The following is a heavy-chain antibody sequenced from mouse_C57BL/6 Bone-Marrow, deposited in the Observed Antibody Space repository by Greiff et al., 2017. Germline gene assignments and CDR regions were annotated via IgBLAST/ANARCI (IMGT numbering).Heavy chain of an antibody. Sequence: EVQVVESGGDLVKPGGSLKLSCAASGFTFSSYGMSWVRQTPDKRLGWVATISSGGSYTYYPDSVKGRFTISRDNAKNTLYLQMSSLKSEDTAMYYCARLTVVVFDYWGQGTTLTVSS. J-gene: IGHJ2*01. D-gene: IGHD1-1*01. CDR3: ARLTVVVFDY. V-gene: IGHV5-6*01. CDR1: GFTFSSYG. CDR2: ISSGGSYT.